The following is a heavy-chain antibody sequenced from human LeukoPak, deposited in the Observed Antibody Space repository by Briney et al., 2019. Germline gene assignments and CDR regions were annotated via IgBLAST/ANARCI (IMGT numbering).Heavy chain of an antibody. CDR3: ARDLIGEFSIDY. CDR1: RFIFSNYV. V-gene: IGHV3-30-3*01. D-gene: IGHD2-21*01. CDR2: IMPDGNSK. Sequence: GGSLRLSCAVSRFIFSNYVMHWVRQAPGKGLEWVAVIMPDGNSKHYADSVKGRFTISRDNSKSTLYLQMNSLRTEDTSVYYCARDLIGEFSIDYWGQGTLVTVSS. J-gene: IGHJ4*02.